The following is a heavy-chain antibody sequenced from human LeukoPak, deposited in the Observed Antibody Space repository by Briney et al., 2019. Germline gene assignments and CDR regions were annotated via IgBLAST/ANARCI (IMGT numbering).Heavy chain of an antibody. CDR3: ARGTGAFDI. Sequence: PGGSLRLSCVASGFTFSSHWTHWVRQAPGKGLVWVSHIKSDGSFTNYADSVKGRFTISRDNAKNTLYLQMNSLRPEDTAVYYCARGTGAFDIWGQGTKVTVSS. J-gene: IGHJ3*02. V-gene: IGHV3-74*01. D-gene: IGHD1-1*01. CDR1: GFTFSSHW. CDR2: IKSDGSFT.